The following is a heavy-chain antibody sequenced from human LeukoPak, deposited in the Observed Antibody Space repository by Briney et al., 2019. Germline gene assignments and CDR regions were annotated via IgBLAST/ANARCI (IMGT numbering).Heavy chain of an antibody. V-gene: IGHV3-21*01. J-gene: IGHJ4*02. CDR1: GFTFSSYS. CDR3: ARVTEAPYYFDY. CDR2: ISSSSSYI. Sequence: GGSLRLSCAASGFTFSSYSVNWVRQAPGKGLEWVSSISSSSSYIYYADSVKGRFTISRDNAKNSLYLQMNSLRAEDTAVYYCARVTEAPYYFDYWGLGTLVTVSS.